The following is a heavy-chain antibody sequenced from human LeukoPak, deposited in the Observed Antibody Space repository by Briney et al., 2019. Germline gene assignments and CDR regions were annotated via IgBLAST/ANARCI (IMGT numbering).Heavy chain of an antibody. J-gene: IGHJ4*02. CDR3: AAVVTARFDY. CDR2: IRYDGSNK. V-gene: IGHV3-30*02. D-gene: IGHD2-21*02. Sequence: GGSLRLSCAASGFTFSSYGMHWVRQAPGKGLEWVAFIRYDGSNKYYADSVKGRFTISRDNSKNTLYLQMNSLRAEDTAVYYCAAVVTARFDYWGQGTLVTVSS. CDR1: GFTFSSYG.